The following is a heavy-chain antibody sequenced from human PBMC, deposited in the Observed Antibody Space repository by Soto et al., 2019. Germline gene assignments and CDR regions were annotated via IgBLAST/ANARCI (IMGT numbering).Heavy chain of an antibody. V-gene: IGHV3-23*01. CDR2: ISGSGGST. CDR1: GFTFSSYA. D-gene: IGHD2-2*01. J-gene: IGHJ6*03. CDR3: AKPSGYCSSTGCYFSRDYYYYYMDV. Sequence: GGSLRLSCAASGFTFSSYAMSWVRQAPGKGLEWVSAISGSGGSTYYADSVKGRFTISRDNSKNTLYLQMNSLRAEDTAVYYCAKPSGYCSSTGCYFSRDYYYYYMDVWGKGTTVTVSS.